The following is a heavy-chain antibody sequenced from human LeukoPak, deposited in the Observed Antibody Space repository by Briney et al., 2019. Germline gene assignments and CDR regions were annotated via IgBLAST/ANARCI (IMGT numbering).Heavy chain of an antibody. D-gene: IGHD3-10*01. J-gene: IGHJ6*02. Sequence: SVKVSCKASGGTFSSYAISWVRQAPGQGLEWMGGIIPIFGTANYAQKFQGRVTITTDESTSTAYMELSSLRSDDTAGYYCARDRSFFGDFQGSFATDVWGLGTTVTVSS. V-gene: IGHV1-69*05. CDR3: ARDRSFFGDFQGSFATDV. CDR2: IIPIFGTA. CDR1: GGTFSSYA.